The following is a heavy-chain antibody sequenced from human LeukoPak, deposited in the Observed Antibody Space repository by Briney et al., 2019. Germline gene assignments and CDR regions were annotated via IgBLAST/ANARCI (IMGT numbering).Heavy chain of an antibody. V-gene: IGHV4-61*10. CDR2: IYTSGST. Sequence: SEALSLTCTVSGGSVNSGNYYWTWIRQPAGKRLEWIGRIYTSGSTNYNPSLKSRVTISVGTSKTQFSLKVTSVTTADTAVYYCAKGRKDFDTNLGPFDSWGQGILVTVSS. J-gene: IGHJ4*02. CDR1: GGSVNSGNYY. D-gene: IGHD3-9*01. CDR3: AKGRKDFDTNLGPFDS.